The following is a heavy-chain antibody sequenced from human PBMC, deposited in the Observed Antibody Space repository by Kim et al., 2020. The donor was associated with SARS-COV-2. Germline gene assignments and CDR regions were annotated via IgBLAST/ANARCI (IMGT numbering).Heavy chain of an antibody. Sequence: GGSLRLSCAASGFTFSNAWMSWVRQAPGKGLEWVGRIKSKTDGGTTDYAAPVKGRFTISRDDSKNTLYLQMNSLKTEDTAVYYCTTGHSGYDLLYGMDVWGQGTTVTVSS. CDR2: IKSKTDGGTT. CDR1: GFTFSNAW. V-gene: IGHV3-15*01. CDR3: TTGHSGYDLLYGMDV. J-gene: IGHJ6*02. D-gene: IGHD5-12*01.